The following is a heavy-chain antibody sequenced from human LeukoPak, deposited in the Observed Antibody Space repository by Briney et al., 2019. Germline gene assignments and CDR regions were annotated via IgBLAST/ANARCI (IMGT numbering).Heavy chain of an antibody. V-gene: IGHV1-2*02. CDR3: ARGDYDSSGYAFDI. CDR1: GYTFTSFY. Sequence: ASVKVSCKASGYTFTSFYMHWVRQAPGQGFEWMGWINPNNGGTKDAQRFQGRVTMTRDTSISTAYMELSRLRSDDTAVYYCARGDYDSSGYAFDIWGQGTMVTVSS. D-gene: IGHD3-22*01. CDR2: INPNNGGT. J-gene: IGHJ3*02.